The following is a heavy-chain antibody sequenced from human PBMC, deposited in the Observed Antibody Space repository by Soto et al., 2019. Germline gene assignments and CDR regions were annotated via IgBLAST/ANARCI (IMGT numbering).Heavy chain of an antibody. CDR3: ASDRHHSGFED. Sequence: QVHLVQSGAEVKKPGSSVRVSCKASGGSFSNYAVTWVRQAPGQRLEWTGGITPMFGIANYAQKFQGRVTLTADESTGTAYMELSSLRSDDTATYYCASDRHHSGFEDWGQGTLVTVSS. V-gene: IGHV1-69*01. CDR2: ITPMFGIA. J-gene: IGHJ4*02. CDR1: GGSFSNYA.